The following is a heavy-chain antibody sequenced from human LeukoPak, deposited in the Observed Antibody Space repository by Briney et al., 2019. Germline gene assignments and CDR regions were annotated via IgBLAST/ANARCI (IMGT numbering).Heavy chain of an antibody. V-gene: IGHV4-38-2*02. D-gene: IGHD3-9*01. Sequence: SETLSLTCTVSGFSISSGYYWGWIRQPPGQGLEWIANIYHSGSTFYNPSLKSRVTISVDTSKNQFSLKLSSVTAADTAVYYCARRATYFGWIPSESPSCFDYWGQGTLVTVSS. CDR1: GFSISSGYY. J-gene: IGHJ4*02. CDR2: IYHSGST. CDR3: ARRATYFGWIPSESPSCFDY.